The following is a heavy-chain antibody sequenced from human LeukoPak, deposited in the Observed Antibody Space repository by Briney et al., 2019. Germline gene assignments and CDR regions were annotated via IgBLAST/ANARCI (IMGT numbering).Heavy chain of an antibody. Sequence: PGRSLRLSCAASGFTFSSYSMNWVRQAPGKGLEWVSSISSSSSYIYYADSVKGRFTISRDNAKNSLYLQMNSLRAEDTAVYYCARDSSGRFDYWGQGTLVTVSS. V-gene: IGHV3-21*01. CDR1: GFTFSSYS. CDR2: ISSSSSYI. J-gene: IGHJ4*02. CDR3: ARDSSGRFDY. D-gene: IGHD6-19*01.